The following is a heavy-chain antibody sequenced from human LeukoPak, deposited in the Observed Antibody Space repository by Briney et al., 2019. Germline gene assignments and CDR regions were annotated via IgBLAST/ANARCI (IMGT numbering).Heavy chain of an antibody. V-gene: IGHV1-69*05. D-gene: IGHD6-25*01. CDR1: GGTFSSYA. CDR2: IIPIFGAA. J-gene: IGHJ3*02. Sequence: SVKVSCKASGGTFSSYAISWMRQAPGQGLEWMGGIIPIFGAANYAQKFQGRVTITTDESTSTAYMELSSLRSEDTAVYYCARDWRQSGGSGAFDIWGQGAMVTVSS. CDR3: ARDWRQSGGSGAFDI.